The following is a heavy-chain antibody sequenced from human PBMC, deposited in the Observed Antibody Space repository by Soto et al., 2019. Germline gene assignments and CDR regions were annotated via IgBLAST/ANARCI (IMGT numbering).Heavy chain of an antibody. J-gene: IGHJ4*02. CDR2: IDPSDSYT. D-gene: IGHD3-22*01. V-gene: IGHV5-10-1*01. Sequence: GESLKISCKGSGYSFTSYWINWVRQIPGKGLEWMGRIDPSDSYTNYSPSFQGHVTISAVESISTAYLQCSSLKASDTAMYFCARSHYYDSSGYFDSWSQGTLVTVSS. CDR3: ARSHYYDSSGYFDS. CDR1: GYSFTSYW.